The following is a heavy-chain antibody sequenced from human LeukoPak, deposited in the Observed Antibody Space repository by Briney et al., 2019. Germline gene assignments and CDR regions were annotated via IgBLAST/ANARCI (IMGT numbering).Heavy chain of an antibody. Sequence: GGSLRLSCAASGFTFSFYWMHWVRQAPGKGLVWVSRINSDGSSTNYADSVKGRFTISRDNAKNTLYLQMNSLRAEDTAVYYCARPGYSYGQFDYWGQGTLVTVSS. D-gene: IGHD5-18*01. CDR2: INSDGSST. J-gene: IGHJ4*02. CDR1: GFTFSFYW. CDR3: ARPGYSYGQFDY. V-gene: IGHV3-74*01.